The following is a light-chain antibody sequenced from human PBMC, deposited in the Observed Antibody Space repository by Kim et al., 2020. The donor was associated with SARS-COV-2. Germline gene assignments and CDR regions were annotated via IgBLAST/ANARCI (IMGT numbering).Light chain of an antibody. J-gene: IGKJ1*01. CDR2: GVS. V-gene: IGKV3-20*01. CDR1: QSVSSSF. CDR3: QQYGNSPRT. Sequence: EIVLTQPPGTLSLSPGERATLSCRASQSVSSSFLAWYQQKPGQAPRLLIYGVSSRATGIPDRFSGSGSGTDFTLTISRLEPEDFAVYYCQQYGNSPRTFGQGTKVDIK.